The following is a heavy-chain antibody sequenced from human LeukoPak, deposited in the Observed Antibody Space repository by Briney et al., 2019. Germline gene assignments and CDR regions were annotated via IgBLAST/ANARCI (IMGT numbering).Heavy chain of an antibody. CDR2: IYYSGST. J-gene: IGHJ4*02. CDR1: GGSISSGGYY. Sequence: SETLSLTFTVSGGSISSGGYYWSWIRQHPGKGLERIGYIYYSGSTYYNPSLKSRVTISVDTSKNQFSLKLSSVTAADTAVYYCASSAGRLWFGELSRWGQGTLVTVSS. V-gene: IGHV4-31*03. CDR3: ASSAGRLWFGELSR. D-gene: IGHD3-10*01.